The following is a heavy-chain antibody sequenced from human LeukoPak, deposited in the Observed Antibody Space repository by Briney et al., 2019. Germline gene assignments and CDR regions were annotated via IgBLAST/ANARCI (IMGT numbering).Heavy chain of an antibody. CDR1: GFTFSSSD. Sequence: GGSLRLSCAASGFTFSSSDMSWVRQAPGKGLEWVSAISGSGDTTYYADSVKGRFTISRDNSKNTLYLQMNNLRAEDTAVYYCASRRAYYFDFWGQGSLVTVSS. V-gene: IGHV3-23*01. CDR2: ISGSGDTT. J-gene: IGHJ4*02. CDR3: ASRRAYYFDF.